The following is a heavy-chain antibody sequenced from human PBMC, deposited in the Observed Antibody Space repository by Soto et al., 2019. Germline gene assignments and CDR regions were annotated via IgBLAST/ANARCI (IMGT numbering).Heavy chain of an antibody. J-gene: IGHJ4*02. V-gene: IGHV3-23*01. CDR3: AKSLVARPYDY. D-gene: IGHD6-6*01. Sequence: EVQLLESGGGLVQPGGSLRLSCAASGFTFSSYAMNWVRQAPGKGLEWVPAISGSGGNTYYADSVKGRFTISRDNSKNTLYLQMNSLRAEDTAVYYCAKSLVARPYDYWGQGTLVTVSS. CDR1: GFTFSSYA. CDR2: ISGSGGNT.